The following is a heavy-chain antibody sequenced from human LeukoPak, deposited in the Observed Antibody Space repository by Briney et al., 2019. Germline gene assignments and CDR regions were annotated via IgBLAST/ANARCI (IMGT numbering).Heavy chain of an antibody. CDR3: ARGGRAFPV. J-gene: IGHJ3*01. Sequence: PSQTLSLTCTVSGAFISSGGFYWSWLRQPPGKGLEWIGYIYHSGKAYYNPSLESRVTISVDRSKNHFSLNLNSVTAADTSVYYCARGGRAFPVWGQGTLISVSP. CDR1: GAFISSGGFY. CDR2: IYHSGKA. V-gene: IGHV4-30-2*01.